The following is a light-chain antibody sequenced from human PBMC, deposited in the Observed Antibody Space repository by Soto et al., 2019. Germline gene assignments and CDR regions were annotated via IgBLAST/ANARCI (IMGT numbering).Light chain of an antibody. J-gene: IGKJ1*01. CDR2: DAS. Sequence: EIVLTQSPATLSLSPGERATLSCRASQSVSSYLAWYQQKPGQAPRLLIYDASNRATGIPARFSGSGSGTDFTLTISSLEPEDFAVYYCQQCSTWPLTFGQGTKVEIK. CDR3: QQCSTWPLT. CDR1: QSVSSY. V-gene: IGKV3-11*01.